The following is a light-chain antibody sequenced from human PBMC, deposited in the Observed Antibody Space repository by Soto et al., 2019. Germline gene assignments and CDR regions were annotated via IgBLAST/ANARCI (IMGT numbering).Light chain of an antibody. V-gene: IGLV2-23*01. J-gene: IGLJ1*01. Sequence: QSALTQPASVSGSPGQSITISCTGTSSNIGTYNFVSWYQHHPGKVPKLMIYDDTKRPSGISNRFSGSKSGNTASLTISGLQAEDEADYYCSSYAGSGSDDYVFGTGTKVTVL. CDR1: SSNIGTYNF. CDR2: DDT. CDR3: SSYAGSGSDDYV.